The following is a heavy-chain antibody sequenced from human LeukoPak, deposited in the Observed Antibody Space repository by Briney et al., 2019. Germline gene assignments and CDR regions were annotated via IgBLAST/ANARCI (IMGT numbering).Heavy chain of an antibody. D-gene: IGHD3-22*01. CDR3: AKLRTVVKRNDAFDI. J-gene: IGHJ3*02. CDR2: INSSGGTT. V-gene: IGHV1-46*01. CDR1: GYTFPSYY. Sequence: GASVTVSCKASGYTFPSYYIHWVRQAPGQGLEWMGIINSSGGTTSYAQKFQDRVTMTRDTSTSTVYMELTSLRYEDTAMYYCAKLRTVVKRNDAFDIWGQGTMVTVSS.